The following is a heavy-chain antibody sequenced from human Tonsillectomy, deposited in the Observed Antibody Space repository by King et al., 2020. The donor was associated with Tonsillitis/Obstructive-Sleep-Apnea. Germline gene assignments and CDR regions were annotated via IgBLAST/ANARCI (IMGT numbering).Heavy chain of an antibody. J-gene: IGHJ4*02. Sequence: HVQLVESGGGLVKPGESLRLSCAASGFTFTDYYMSWIRQAPGKGLEWVSYISSSGSTADSVKGRFTISRDNAKNSLYLQMNSLRAEDTAVYYCARDDQKAAAGFDYWGQGTLVTVSS. V-gene: IGHV3-11*01. CDR1: GFTFTDYY. CDR3: ARDDQKAAAGFDY. D-gene: IGHD6-13*01. CDR2: ISSSGST.